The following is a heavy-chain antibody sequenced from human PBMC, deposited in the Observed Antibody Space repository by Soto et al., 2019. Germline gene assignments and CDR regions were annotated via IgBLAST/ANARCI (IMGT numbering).Heavy chain of an antibody. J-gene: IGHJ4*02. V-gene: IGHV4-59*12. CDR2: IYYSGST. Sequence: SETLSLTCTVSGGSISSYYWSWIRQPPGKGLEWIGYIYYSGSTNYNPSLKSRVTISVDTSKNQLSLTLNSVTAADTAVYYCATEDSMNWTHDYWGQGTLVTVSS. CDR1: GGSISSYY. D-gene: IGHD1-1*01. CDR3: ATEDSMNWTHDY.